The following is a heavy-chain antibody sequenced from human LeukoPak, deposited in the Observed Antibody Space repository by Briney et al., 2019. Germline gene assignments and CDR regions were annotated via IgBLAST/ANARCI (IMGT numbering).Heavy chain of an antibody. V-gene: IGHV4-59*01. D-gene: IGHD6-19*01. J-gene: IGHJ4*02. CDR2: MYNRGTT. CDR1: GDSISNYY. Sequence: SETLSLTCTVSGDSISNYYWSWIRQSPGKELEWIGYMYNRGTTIYNPSLKSRVTISTDTSKNQFSLRLTSVTAADTAVYYCARAEKAVTGTLDSWGQGTLITVSS. CDR3: ARAEKAVTGTLDS.